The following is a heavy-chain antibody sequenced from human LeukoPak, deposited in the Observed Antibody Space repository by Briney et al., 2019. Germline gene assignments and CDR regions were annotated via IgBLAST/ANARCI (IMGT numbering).Heavy chain of an antibody. J-gene: IGHJ4*02. V-gene: IGHV1-8*01. CDR2: MNPNSGNT. CDR3: ARVVYLYSRVALGY. D-gene: IGHD6-13*01. CDR1: GYTFNSYD. Sequence: GASVKVSCKASGYTFNSYDINWVRQATGQGLEWMGWMNPNSGNTGYAQKFQGRVTMTRNTSISTAYMELSSLRSEDTAVYYCARVVYLYSRVALGYWGQGTLVTVSS.